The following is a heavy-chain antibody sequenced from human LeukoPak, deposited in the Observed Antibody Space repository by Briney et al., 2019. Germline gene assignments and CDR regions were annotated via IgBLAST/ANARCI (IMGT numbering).Heavy chain of an antibody. CDR2: IKQDGSEK. CDR3: ARGHYYDSSGYYSYYYYMDV. D-gene: IGHD3-22*01. Sequence: GGSLRLSCAASGFTFSSYWMSWVRQAPGKGLEWVANIKQDGSEKYYVDSVKGRFTISRDNAKNSLYLQMNSLRAEDTAVYYCARGHYYDSSGYYSYYYYMDVWGKGTTVTVSS. V-gene: IGHV3-7*01. J-gene: IGHJ6*03. CDR1: GFTFSSYW.